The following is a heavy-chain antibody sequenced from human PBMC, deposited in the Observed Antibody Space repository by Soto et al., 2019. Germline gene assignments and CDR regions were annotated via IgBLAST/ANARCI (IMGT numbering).Heavy chain of an antibody. Sequence: SVKVSCKASGFTFTSSAVQWVRQARGQRLEWIGWIVVGSGNTNYAQKFQERVTITRDMSTSTAYMELSSLRSEDTAVYYCAAKPHSYYYASSGYYAFDIWGQGTMVTVSS. J-gene: IGHJ3*02. V-gene: IGHV1-58*01. D-gene: IGHD3-22*01. CDR1: GFTFTSSA. CDR3: AAKPHSYYYASSGYYAFDI. CDR2: IVVGSGNT.